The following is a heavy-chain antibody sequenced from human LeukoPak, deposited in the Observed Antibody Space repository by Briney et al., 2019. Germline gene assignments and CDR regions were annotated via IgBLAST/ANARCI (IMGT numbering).Heavy chain of an antibody. D-gene: IGHD3-22*01. CDR2: ISGSGGST. J-gene: IGHJ4*02. CDR1: GFTFSSYA. V-gene: IGHV3-23*01. CDR3: AKRALGNTYYYDSSGYCRD. Sequence: GGSLRLSCAASGFTFSSYAMSWVRQAPGKGLEWVSAISGSGGSTYYADSVKGRFTISRDNSKNTLYLQMNSLRAEDTAVYYCAKRALGNTYYYDSSGYCRDWGQGTLVTVSS.